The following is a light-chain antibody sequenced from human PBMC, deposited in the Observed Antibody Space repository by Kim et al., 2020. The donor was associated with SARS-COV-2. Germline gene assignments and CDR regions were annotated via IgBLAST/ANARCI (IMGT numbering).Light chain of an antibody. CDR1: RAALRGFNY. CDR3: SSYTRGSTNYV. V-gene: IGLV2-14*03. Sequence: STIPCTGTRAALRGFNYVSWYQKHPGKAPKLIIYAVSNRPSGVSNRSSGSKSGNTASLTISGLQAEDEADYYCSSYTRGSTNYVFGTGTKVTVL. CDR2: AVS. J-gene: IGLJ1*01.